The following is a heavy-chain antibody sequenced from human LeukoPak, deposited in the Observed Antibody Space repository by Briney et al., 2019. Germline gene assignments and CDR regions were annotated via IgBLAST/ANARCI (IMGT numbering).Heavy chain of an antibody. CDR3: ARHESNYYDSSGYYPFDY. J-gene: IGHJ4*02. V-gene: IGHV4-39*01. Sequence: SETLSLTCTVSGGSISSSSYYWGWLRQPPGKGLEWIGSIYYSGSTYYNPSLKSRVTISVDTSKNQFSLKLSSVTAADTAVYYCARHESNYYDSSGYYPFDYWGQGTLVTVSS. D-gene: IGHD3-22*01. CDR1: GGSISSSSYY. CDR2: IYYSGST.